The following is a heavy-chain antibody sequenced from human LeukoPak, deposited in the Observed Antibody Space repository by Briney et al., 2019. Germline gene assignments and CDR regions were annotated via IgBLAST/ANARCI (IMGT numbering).Heavy chain of an antibody. CDR3: ARAGNYYGDYDY. V-gene: IGHV3-23*01. Sequence: PGGSLRLSCAASGFTFSSYAMSWVRQAPGKGLEWVSTISGGGGGTYYADSVKGRFTISRDNSKNTLYLQMSSLRAEDTAVYYCARAGNYYGDYDYWGQGTLVTVSS. D-gene: IGHD4-17*01. CDR1: GFTFSSYA. CDR2: ISGGGGGT. J-gene: IGHJ4*02.